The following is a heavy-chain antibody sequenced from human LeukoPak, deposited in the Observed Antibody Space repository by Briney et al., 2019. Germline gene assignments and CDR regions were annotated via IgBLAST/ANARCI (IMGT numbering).Heavy chain of an antibody. CDR2: IYYSGST. J-gene: IGHJ4*02. Sequence: SETLSLTCTVSGDSISSYYWSWIRQPPGKGLEWIGYIYYSGSTNYNPSLRSRVTISVDTSKNQFSLQLSSVTAADTAVYYCARTIAGRRRMDFDYWGQGTLVTVSS. V-gene: IGHV4-59*01. D-gene: IGHD6-6*01. CDR3: ARTIAGRRRMDFDY. CDR1: GDSISSYY.